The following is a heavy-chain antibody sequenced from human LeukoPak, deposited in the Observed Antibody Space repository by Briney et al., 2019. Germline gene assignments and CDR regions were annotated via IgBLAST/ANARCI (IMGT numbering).Heavy chain of an antibody. CDR3: ARRDYYDSSGYSPLFDY. CDR2: MSGNGGTT. D-gene: IGHD3-22*01. V-gene: IGHV3-23*01. J-gene: IGHJ4*02. Sequence: GGSLRLSCAASGFTFSAYAMSWVRQAPGKGLEWVSGMSGNGGTTYYADSVKGRFTISRDNSKNTLYLQMNNLRAEDTAVYYCARRDYYDSSGYSPLFDYWGQGTLVTVSS. CDR1: GFTFSAYA.